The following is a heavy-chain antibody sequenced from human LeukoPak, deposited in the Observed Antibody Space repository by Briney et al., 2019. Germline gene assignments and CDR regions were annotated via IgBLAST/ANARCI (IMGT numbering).Heavy chain of an antibody. D-gene: IGHD3-9*01. Sequence: ASVKVSCKASGYTFTGYYMHWVRQAPGQGLEWMGWINPNSGGTNYAQKFQGRVTMTRNTSISTAYMELSSLRSEDTAVYYCARGGLLRYFDWLPNWFDPWGQGTLVTVSS. CDR3: ARGGLLRYFDWLPNWFDP. CDR1: GYTFTGYY. CDR2: INPNSGGT. J-gene: IGHJ5*02. V-gene: IGHV1-2*02.